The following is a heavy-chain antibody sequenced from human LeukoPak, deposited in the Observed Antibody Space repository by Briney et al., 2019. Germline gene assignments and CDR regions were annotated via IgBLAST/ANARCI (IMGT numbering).Heavy chain of an antibody. CDR2: INTDGTTT. CDR1: GFTVSSNY. D-gene: IGHD5-12*01. Sequence: GGSLRLSCAASGFTVSSNYMSWVRQAPGKGLVWVSRINTDGTTTNYADSVKGRFTISRDNAKNTLYLQMNSLRVEDTAVYYCARGIKGGYGPDYWGQGTLVTVSS. CDR3: ARGIKGGYGPDY. V-gene: IGHV3-74*01. J-gene: IGHJ4*02.